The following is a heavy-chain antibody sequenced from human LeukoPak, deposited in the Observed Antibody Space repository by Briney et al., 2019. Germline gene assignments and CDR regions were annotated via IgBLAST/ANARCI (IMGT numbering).Heavy chain of an antibody. D-gene: IGHD4-11*01. J-gene: IGHJ3*02. Sequence: PSETLSLTCAVYGGSFSGYYWSWIRQPPGKGLEWIGEINHSGSTNYNPSLKSRVTISVDTSKNQFSLKLSSVTAADTAVYYCARVDYLDAFDIWGQGTMVTVSS. CDR3: ARVDYLDAFDI. CDR1: GGSFSGYY. CDR2: INHSGST. V-gene: IGHV4-34*01.